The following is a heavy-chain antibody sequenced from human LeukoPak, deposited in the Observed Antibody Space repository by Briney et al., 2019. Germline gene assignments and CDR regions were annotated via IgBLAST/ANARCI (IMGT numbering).Heavy chain of an antibody. CDR3: AKMWGHPREAYYFDY. V-gene: IGHV3-23*01. J-gene: IGHJ4*02. CDR1: GSTFSDYA. D-gene: IGHD3-16*01. Sequence: GGSLRLSCAASGSTFSDYAMHWVRQAPGKGLEWVSCIGNSGATYYAGSVKGRFTISRDNSKNTLYLQLNSLSVADTAVYYCAKMWGHPREAYYFDYWGQGALVTVSS. CDR2: IGNSGAT.